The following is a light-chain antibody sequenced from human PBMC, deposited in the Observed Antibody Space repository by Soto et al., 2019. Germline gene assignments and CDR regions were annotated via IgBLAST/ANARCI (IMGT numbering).Light chain of an antibody. CDR3: SSYAGSNNLGL. V-gene: IGLV2-8*01. J-gene: IGLJ2*01. CDR2: EVN. Sequence: QSALTQPPSASGSPGQSVTISCTGTSSDVGGYNYVSWYQQHPGRAPKLMIYEVNKRPSGVPDRFSGSQSGNTASVTVSGVQAEGEADYYCSSYAGSNNLGLFGGGTKVTVL. CDR1: SSDVGGYNY.